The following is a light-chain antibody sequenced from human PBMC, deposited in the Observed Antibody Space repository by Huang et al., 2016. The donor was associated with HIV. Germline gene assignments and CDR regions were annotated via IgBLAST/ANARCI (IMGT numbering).Light chain of an antibody. V-gene: IGKV3-11*01. J-gene: IGKJ1*01. CDR2: DAS. CDR3: QQRSNWPRT. CDR1: QSVSSY. Sequence: EIVLTQSPATLSLSPGERATLSCRASQSVSSYLAWYQQKPGQAPRLLIDDASSRATGIPARFSGSGSGTDFTLTISSREPEDFAVYYCQQRSNWPRTFGQGTKVEIK.